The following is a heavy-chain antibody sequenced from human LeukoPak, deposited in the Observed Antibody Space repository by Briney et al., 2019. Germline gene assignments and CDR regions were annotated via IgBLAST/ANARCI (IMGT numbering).Heavy chain of an antibody. CDR3: AFDDYYDSSGYSGHP. CDR2: IIAYNGNT. D-gene: IGHD3-22*01. Sequence: ASVKVSCKASGSTLHTYDINWVRQAPGQGLEWMGWIIAYNGNTAYAQSLQDRVTMTTETSTSTAYMELSSLRSEDTAVYYCAFDDYYDSSGYSGHPWGQGTLVTVSS. CDR1: GSTLHTYD. V-gene: IGHV1-18*01. J-gene: IGHJ5*02.